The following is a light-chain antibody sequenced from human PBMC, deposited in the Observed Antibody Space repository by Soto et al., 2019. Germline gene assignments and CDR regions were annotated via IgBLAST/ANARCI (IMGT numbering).Light chain of an antibody. Sequence: EIVLTQSPGTLSLSPGERATLSCRVSQSITSDFLAWYQQKPGQAPRPLIYGASTRAAGGPDRFSGSGSRTGFTLTITRLEPEDFAVYYCQQYGRSPLMYTFGQGTQLGVK. J-gene: IGKJ2*01. V-gene: IGKV3-20*01. CDR3: QQYGRSPLMYT. CDR2: GAS. CDR1: QSITSDF.